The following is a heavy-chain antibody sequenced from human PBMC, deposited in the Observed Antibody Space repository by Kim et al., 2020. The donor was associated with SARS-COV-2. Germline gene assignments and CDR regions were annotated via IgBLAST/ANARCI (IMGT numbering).Heavy chain of an antibody. V-gene: IGHV3-23*01. J-gene: IGHJ6*03. CDR3: AKVGDYSSPSSYYYYYMDV. Sequence: GGSLRLSCAASGFTFSSYAMSWVRQAPGKGLEWVSAISGSGGSTYYADSVKGRFTISRDNSKNTLYLQMNSLRAEDTAVYYCAKVGDYSSPSSYYYYYMDVWGKGTTVTVSS. CDR2: ISGSGGST. D-gene: IGHD4-4*01. CDR1: GFTFSSYA.